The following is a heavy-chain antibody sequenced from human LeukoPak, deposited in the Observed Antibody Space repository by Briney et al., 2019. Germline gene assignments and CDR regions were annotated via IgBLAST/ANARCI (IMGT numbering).Heavy chain of an antibody. CDR2: ISGSGGST. CDR3: AKGKFSSSSNYFDY. D-gene: IGHD6-6*01. J-gene: IGHJ4*02. Sequence: GGSLRLSCAASGFTFSSYAMSWVRQAPGKGLEWVSAISGSGGSTYYTDSVKGRFTISRDNSKSTLYLQMNSLRAEDTAVYYCAKGKFSSSSNYFDYWGQGTLVTVSS. V-gene: IGHV3-23*01. CDR1: GFTFSSYA.